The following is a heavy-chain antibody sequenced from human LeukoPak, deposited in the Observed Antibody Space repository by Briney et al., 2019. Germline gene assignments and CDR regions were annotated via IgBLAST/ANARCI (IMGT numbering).Heavy chain of an antibody. CDR1: EFTFSSYS. D-gene: IGHD1-26*01. CDR2: ISSSSSYT. Sequence: GGSLRLSCVASEFTFSSYSMSWVRQAPGKGLEWVSYISSSSSYTNYADSVKGRFTISRDNAKNSLYLQMNSLRAEDTAVYYCARGRGSYPDAFDIWGQGTMVTVSS. J-gene: IGHJ3*02. V-gene: IGHV3-11*06. CDR3: ARGRGSYPDAFDI.